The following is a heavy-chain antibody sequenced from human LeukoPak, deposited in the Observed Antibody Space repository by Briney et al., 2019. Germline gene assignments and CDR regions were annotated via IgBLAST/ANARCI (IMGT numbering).Heavy chain of an antibody. CDR2: IRYNGSNK. D-gene: IGHD4-23*01. J-gene: IGHJ4*02. CDR3: AKDKGWELRYCDY. V-gene: IGHV3-30*02. Sequence: GGSLRLSCAASGFTFSNYGMHWVRQAPGKGLEGVTFIRYNGSNKYYADSVKGRFTISRDNSKNTLFLQMNSLRAEDTAVYYCAKDKGWELRYCDYWGQGTLVTVSS. CDR1: GFTFSNYG.